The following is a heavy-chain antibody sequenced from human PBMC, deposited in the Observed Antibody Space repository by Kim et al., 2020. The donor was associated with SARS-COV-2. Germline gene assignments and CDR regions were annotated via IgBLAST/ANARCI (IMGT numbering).Heavy chain of an antibody. J-gene: IGHJ4*02. Sequence: GGSLRLSCAASGFTFSSYSMNWVRQAPGKGLEWVSYISSSSSTIYYADSVKGRFTISRDNAKNSLYLQMNSLRDEDTAVYYCARGYCSSTSRYRRSGWDYWGQGTLVTVSS. D-gene: IGHD2-2*01. CDR3: ARGYCSSTSRYRRSGWDY. CDR2: ISSSSSTI. CDR1: GFTFSSYS. V-gene: IGHV3-48*02.